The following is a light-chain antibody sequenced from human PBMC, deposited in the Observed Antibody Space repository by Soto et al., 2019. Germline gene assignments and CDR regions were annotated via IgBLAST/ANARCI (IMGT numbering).Light chain of an antibody. CDR2: DAS. Sequence: EIVLTQSPATLPLSPGERATLSCRASQSVSTYLAWYQQKPDQAPRLLIYDASNRAAGSPVRFSGSGPGRDFTLTIRSLEHEDFAVYYCQQRSNWLTFGGGTKVEIK. V-gene: IGKV3D-11*02. J-gene: IGKJ4*01. CDR1: QSVSTY. CDR3: QQRSNWLT.